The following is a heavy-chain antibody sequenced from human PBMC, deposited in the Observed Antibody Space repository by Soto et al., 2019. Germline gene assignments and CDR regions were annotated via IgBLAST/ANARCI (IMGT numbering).Heavy chain of an antibody. D-gene: IGHD1-7*01. J-gene: IGHJ4*02. CDR3: AKNYHPDC. Sequence: EVQLLESGGGLVQPGGSLRLSCAASGFIFTDYAMSWVRQAPGKGLEWVSSINTADAGTNYAYSVKGRFTISRDNAKNTIHLQMNSLRVEDTAIYFCAKNYHPDCWGQGTLVTVSS. V-gene: IGHV3-23*01. CDR1: GFIFTDYA. CDR2: INTADAGT.